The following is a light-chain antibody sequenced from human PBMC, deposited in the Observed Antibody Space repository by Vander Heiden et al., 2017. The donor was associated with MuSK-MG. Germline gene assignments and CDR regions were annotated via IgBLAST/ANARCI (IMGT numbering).Light chain of an antibody. J-gene: IGKJ2*01. CDR3: QQNNDWPLYT. V-gene: IGKV3-15*01. CDR2: GAS. CDR1: QSVSSS. Sequence: EIVMTQSPATLSVSPGERVTLSCRASQSVSSSLAWYTQKPGQAPRLLIFGASSRATGIPARFSGSEYGTEFTLTISILQSEDFAVYYCQQNNDWPLYTFGQGTKLEIK.